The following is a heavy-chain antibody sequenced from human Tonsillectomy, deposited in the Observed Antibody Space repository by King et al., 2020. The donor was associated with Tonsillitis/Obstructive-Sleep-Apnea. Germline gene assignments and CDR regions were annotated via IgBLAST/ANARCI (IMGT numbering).Heavy chain of an antibody. CDR2: LRGSGGGT. J-gene: IGHJ3*02. V-gene: IGHV3-23*04. CDR1: GFTFSRYA. CDR3: GRDPNGDYVGAFDM. D-gene: IGHD4-17*01. Sequence: VQLVESGGGLVQPGGSLRLSCAASGFTFSRYAMMWVRQAPGKGTEWVSALRGSGGGTETADSVKGRFTISRDNSKNTLFLQLNSLRAEDTAVYYCGRDPNGDYVGAFDMWGQGTMVTVSS.